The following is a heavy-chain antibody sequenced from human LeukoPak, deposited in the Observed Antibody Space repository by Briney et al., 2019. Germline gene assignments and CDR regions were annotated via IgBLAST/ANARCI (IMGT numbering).Heavy chain of an antibody. CDR2: IDWDDDK. CDR1: GFSLSTSGMC. V-gene: IGHV2-70*11. D-gene: IGHD3-10*01. CDR3: ARLRMVRGVIVGLDY. Sequence: SGPALVKPTQTLTLTCTFSGFSLSTSGMCVSWIRQPPGKALEWLARIDWDDDKYYSTSLKTRLTISKDTSKNQVVLTMTNMDPVDTATYYCARLRMVRGVIVGLDYWGQGTLVTVSS. J-gene: IGHJ4*02.